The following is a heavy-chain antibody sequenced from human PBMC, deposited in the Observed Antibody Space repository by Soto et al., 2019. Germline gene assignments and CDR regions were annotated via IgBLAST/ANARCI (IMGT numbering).Heavy chain of an antibody. D-gene: IGHD3-3*01. J-gene: IGHJ6*03. V-gene: IGHV3-7*01. CDR3: ARLDYDSFPYYYYYYMDV. CDR1: GFTFSSYW. Sequence: PGGSLRLSCAASGFTFSSYWMSWVRQAPGEGLEWVANIKQDGSEKYYVDSVKGRFTISRDNTKNSLYLQMNSLRAEDTAVYYCARLDYDSFPYYYYYYMDVWGKGTTVTVSS. CDR2: IKQDGSEK.